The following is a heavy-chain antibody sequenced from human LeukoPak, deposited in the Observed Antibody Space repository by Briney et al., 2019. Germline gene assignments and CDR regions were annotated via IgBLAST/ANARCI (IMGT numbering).Heavy chain of an antibody. D-gene: IGHD2-2*01. Sequence: GASVKVSCKASGYTFTSYDINWVRQATGQGLEWMGWMNPNSGNTGYAQKFQGRVTMTRNTSISTAYMELSSLRSEDTAVYYCARVVVPAAFFHYYYYMDVWGKGTTVTVSS. CDR3: ARVVVPAAFFHYYYYMDV. CDR1: GYTFTSYD. J-gene: IGHJ6*03. CDR2: MNPNSGNT. V-gene: IGHV1-8*01.